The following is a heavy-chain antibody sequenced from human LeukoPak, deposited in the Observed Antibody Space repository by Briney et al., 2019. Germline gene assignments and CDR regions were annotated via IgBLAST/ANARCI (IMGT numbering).Heavy chain of an antibody. D-gene: IGHD3-10*01. CDR1: GFTFNNYA. Sequence: GGSLRLSCAASGFTFNNYAMSWVRQAPGKGLEWVSGISGIIAAATYYADSVKGRFTTSRDSSKNTVFLQMNSLRAEDTAIYYCARSLDRKSWFVFRHWGQGTLVTVSS. J-gene: IGHJ1*01. V-gene: IGHV3-23*01. CDR2: ISGIIAAAT. CDR3: ARSLDRKSWFVFRH.